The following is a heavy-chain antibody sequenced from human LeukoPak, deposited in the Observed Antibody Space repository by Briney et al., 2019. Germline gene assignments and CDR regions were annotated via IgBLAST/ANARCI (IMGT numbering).Heavy chain of an antibody. D-gene: IGHD6-19*01. Sequence: GGSLRLSCAASGFTFDDYAIHWVRQAPGKGLEWVSLISGDGISPYYADSVKGRFTISRDNSKDSLYLRMQSLRTEDTAFYYCAKGGKHWLDEGYFQHWGQGTLVTVSS. CDR1: GFTFDDYA. V-gene: IGHV3-43*02. CDR3: AKGGKHWLDEGYFQH. J-gene: IGHJ1*01. CDR2: ISGDGISP.